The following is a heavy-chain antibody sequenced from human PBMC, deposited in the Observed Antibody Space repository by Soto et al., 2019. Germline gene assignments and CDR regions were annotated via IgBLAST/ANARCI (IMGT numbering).Heavy chain of an antibody. CDR1: GFNFNNYA. J-gene: IGHJ4*02. V-gene: IGHV3-23*01. CDR2: MSGVGGSI. D-gene: IGHD2-8*02. Sequence: EVQLLESGGGVTPPGGSLRLSCVASGFNFNNYAMSWVRQAPGKGLEWVAAMSGVGGSIYYADSVKGRFTISRDNSKNTLFLQMSSLRADDTAVYYCANNTLTGGSRPGFGYYFHYWGQGTLVTVSS. CDR3: ANNTLTGGSRPGFGYYFHY.